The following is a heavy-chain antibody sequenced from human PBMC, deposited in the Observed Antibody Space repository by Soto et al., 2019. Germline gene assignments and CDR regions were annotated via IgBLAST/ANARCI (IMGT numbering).Heavy chain of an antibody. CDR3: ARDPHCSGGSCYSFDS. Sequence: SETLSLTCAVYGGSFSGYYWSWIRQSPGKGLEWIGEINHRGSTAYNPSLKSRVTISVDSSKNQFSLKLSSVTAADTAVYYCARDPHCSGGSCYSFDSWSQGTLVTVSS. J-gene: IGHJ4*02. V-gene: IGHV4-34*01. CDR1: GGSFSGYY. D-gene: IGHD2-15*01. CDR2: INHRGST.